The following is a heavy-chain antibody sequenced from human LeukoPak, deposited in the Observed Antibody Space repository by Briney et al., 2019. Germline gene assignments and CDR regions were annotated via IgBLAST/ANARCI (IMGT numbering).Heavy chain of an antibody. Sequence: SEILSLTCTVSGAATTSNYWAWIRQSPEKGLEWIGYIYNYGSTKYEPSLKSRVSISEDTAKNQFSLNLKSVTAADTAVYYCARGVGYGDSRHYDHWGHGILVTVSS. CDR3: ARGVGYGDSRHYDH. V-gene: IGHV4-59*01. J-gene: IGHJ4*01. CDR2: IYNYGST. D-gene: IGHD4-17*01. CDR1: GAATTSNY.